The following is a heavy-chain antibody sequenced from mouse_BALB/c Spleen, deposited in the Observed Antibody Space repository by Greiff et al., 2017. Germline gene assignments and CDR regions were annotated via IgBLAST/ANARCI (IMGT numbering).Heavy chain of an antibody. CDR3: ARESYDGFAY. CDR2: ISSGGST. D-gene: IGHD1-1*01. Sequence: EVKLMESGGGLVKPGGSLKLSCAASGFTFSSYAMSWVRQTPEKRLEWVASISSGGSTYYPDSVKGRFTISRDNARNILYLQMSSLRSEDTAMYYCARESYDGFAYWGQGTLVTVSA. CDR1: GFTFSSYA. V-gene: IGHV5-6-5*01. J-gene: IGHJ3*01.